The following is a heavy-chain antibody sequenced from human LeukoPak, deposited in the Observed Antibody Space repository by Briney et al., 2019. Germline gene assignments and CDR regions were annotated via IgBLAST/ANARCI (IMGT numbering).Heavy chain of an antibody. D-gene: IGHD3-10*01. V-gene: IGHV3-30*02. J-gene: IGHJ4*02. Sequence: GGSLRLSCAAPGFTFSSYGMHWVRQAPGKGLEWVAFIRYDGSNKYYADSVKGRFTISRDNSKNTLYLQMNSLRAEDTAVYYCAKDPYGSGSYYISYYFDYWGQGTLVTVSS. CDR3: AKDPYGSGSYYISYYFDY. CDR1: GFTFSSYG. CDR2: IRYDGSNK.